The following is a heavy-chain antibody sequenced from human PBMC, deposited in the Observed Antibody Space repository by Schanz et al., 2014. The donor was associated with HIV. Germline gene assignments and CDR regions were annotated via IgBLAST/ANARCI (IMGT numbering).Heavy chain of an antibody. CDR2: ISYDGRNK. Sequence: QVRLVESGGGVVRPGRSLRLSCAASGFTFDSYGMHWVRQAPGKGLEWVAVISYDGRNKYYADSVKGRFTISRDNSKNTLYLQLKSLRPEDTAVYYCAKDRNYYDSRYRGKGNYYYYYGMDVWGQGTTVTVSS. CDR3: AKDRNYYDSRYRGKGNYYYYYGMDV. V-gene: IGHV3-30*18. CDR1: GFTFDSYG. D-gene: IGHD3-22*01. J-gene: IGHJ6*02.